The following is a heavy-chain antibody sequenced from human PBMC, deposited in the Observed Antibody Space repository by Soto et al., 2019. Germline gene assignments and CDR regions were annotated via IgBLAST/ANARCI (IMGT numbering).Heavy chain of an antibody. CDR2: INHSGST. CDR1: VGSFSGYY. CDR3: ARESTKSGYYY. Sequence: SETLSLTCAVYVGSFSGYYWSWIRQPPGKGLEWIGEINHSGSTNYNPSLKSRVTISVDTSKNKFSLKLSSVTAADTAVYYCARESTKSGYYYWGQGTLVTVSS. D-gene: IGHD3-3*01. V-gene: IGHV4-34*01. J-gene: IGHJ4*02.